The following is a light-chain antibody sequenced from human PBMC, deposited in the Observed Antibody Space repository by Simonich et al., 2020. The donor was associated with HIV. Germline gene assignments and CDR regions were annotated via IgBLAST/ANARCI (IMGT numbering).Light chain of an antibody. CDR2: WAS. J-gene: IGKJ4*01. Sequence: DIVMTQSPDSLPVSLGERATINCKSSQSVLYSSSNKNYLAWYQHKPGQPPKLLIYWASTRESGVPDRFSGSGSGTDFTLTISSLQAEDVAVYYCQQYYSTPLTFGGGTKVEIK. V-gene: IGKV4-1*01. CDR1: QSVLYSSSNKNY. CDR3: QQYYSTPLT.